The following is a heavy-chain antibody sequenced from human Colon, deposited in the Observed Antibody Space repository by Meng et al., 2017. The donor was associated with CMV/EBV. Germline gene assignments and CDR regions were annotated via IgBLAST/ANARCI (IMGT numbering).Heavy chain of an antibody. CDR1: GFPLVIHY. CDR3: ARDRISMVRGENWFDP. J-gene: IGHJ5*02. Sequence: SGFPLVIHYLALVRQAPGKGLEWVSLVYAVGTPYYAASVKCRFTISRDNAKNTLYLHMNTLRVEDTAVYYCARDRISMVRGENWFDPWGQGTLVTVSS. CDR2: VYAVGTP. D-gene: IGHD3-10*01. V-gene: IGHV3-53*01.